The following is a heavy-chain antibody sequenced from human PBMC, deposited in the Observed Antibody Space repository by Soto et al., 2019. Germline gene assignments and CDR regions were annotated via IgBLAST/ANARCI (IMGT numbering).Heavy chain of an antibody. CDR3: AKEGGLSGSYYISSSYYFDY. J-gene: IGHJ4*02. V-gene: IGHV3-30*18. D-gene: IGHD1-26*01. Sequence: GGSLRLSCATSGFTFSSYSMNWVRQAPGKGLEWVAIISYDGSNTYYADSVKGRFTISRDNSKNTLYLQMNSLRAEDTSVYYCAKEGGLSGSYYISSSYYFDYWGQGTLVTVSS. CDR2: ISYDGSNT. CDR1: GFTFSSYS.